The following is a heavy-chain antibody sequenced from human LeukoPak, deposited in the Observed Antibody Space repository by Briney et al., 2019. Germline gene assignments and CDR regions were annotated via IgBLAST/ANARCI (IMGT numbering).Heavy chain of an antibody. V-gene: IGHV4-34*01. CDR1: GGSFSGYY. J-gene: IGHJ4*02. CDR2: INHSGST. Sequence: SETLSLTCAVYGGSFSGYYWSWIRQPPGKGLEWIWEINHSGSTNYNPSLKSRVTISVDTSKNQFSLKLSSVTAADTAVYYCARSSPIWELRYFDWLSHADFDYWGQGTLVTVSS. CDR3: ARSSPIWELRYFDWLSHADFDY. D-gene: IGHD3-9*01.